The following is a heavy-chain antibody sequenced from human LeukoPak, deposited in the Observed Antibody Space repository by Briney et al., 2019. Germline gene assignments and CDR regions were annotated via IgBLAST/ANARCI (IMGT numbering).Heavy chain of an antibody. CDR1: GYSFSNYW. CDR3: ARGLTIFEYYFDY. CDR2: IFPGDSYT. J-gene: IGHJ4*02. Sequence: GESLKISCKTSGYSFSNYWIGWVRQMPGKGLEWMGIIFPGDSYTKYSPSFQGQVTISADKSISTAYLQWSSLKASDTAMYYCARGLTIFEYYFDYWGQGTLVTVSS. D-gene: IGHD3-9*01. V-gene: IGHV5-51*01.